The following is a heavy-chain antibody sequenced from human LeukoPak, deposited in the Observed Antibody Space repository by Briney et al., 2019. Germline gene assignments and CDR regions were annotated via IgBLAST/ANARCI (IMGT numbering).Heavy chain of an antibody. J-gene: IGHJ6*03. V-gene: IGHV3-30-3*01. Sequence: GGSLRLSCEVSGFTLNDYAMYWVRQAPGKGLEGLSFISYDGADKFYPDSVKGRFTISRDNSKSTLYLQMNSLRADDTAVYYCARGGRWCDNATCRTHYHYFYIDVWGKGTTVTVS. D-gene: IGHD2-8*02. CDR2: ISYDGADK. CDR3: ARGGRWCDNATCRTHYHYFYIDV. CDR1: GFTLNDYA.